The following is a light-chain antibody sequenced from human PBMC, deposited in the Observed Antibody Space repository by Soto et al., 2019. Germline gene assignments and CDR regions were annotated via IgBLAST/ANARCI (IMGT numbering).Light chain of an antibody. CDR1: QSVSNNY. Sequence: ETVLTQSPGTLSLSPGERATLSCRASQSVSNNYLAWYQQKPGQAPRLLIYGASSRATGIPDGFSGSGSGTDFTLTINRLEPEDFAVYYCQQYGSSPVTFGQGTRLDIK. J-gene: IGKJ5*01. V-gene: IGKV3-20*01. CDR3: QQYGSSPVT. CDR2: GAS.